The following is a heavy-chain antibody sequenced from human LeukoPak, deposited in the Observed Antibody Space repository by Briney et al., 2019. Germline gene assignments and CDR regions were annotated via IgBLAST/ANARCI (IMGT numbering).Heavy chain of an antibody. CDR2: ISYDGSNK. D-gene: IGHD3-3*01. CDR3: AGEEWYYFDC. V-gene: IGHV3-30-3*01. CDR1: GFTFSTYA. J-gene: IGHJ4*02. Sequence: GGSLRLSCAASGFTFSTYAIHWVRQAPGKGLEWVAVISYDGSNKYSADSVKGRFTISRDNSKNMLYLQMNSLRAEDTAVYYCAGEEWYYFDCWGQGTLVTVSS.